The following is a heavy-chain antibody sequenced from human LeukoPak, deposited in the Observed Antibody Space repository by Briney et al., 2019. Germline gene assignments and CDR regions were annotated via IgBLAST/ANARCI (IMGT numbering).Heavy chain of an antibody. CDR3: ARDGEVGVGRWFDP. J-gene: IGHJ5*02. V-gene: IGHV3-21*01. CDR1: GFAFSSYS. CDR2: ISSSSSYI. D-gene: IGHD1-26*01. Sequence: GGSLRLSCVASGFAFSSYSMNWVRQAPGKGLEWVSSISSSSSYIYYADSVKGRFTFSRDNAKNSLSLQMNSLRAEDTAVYYCARDGEVGVGRWFDPWGQGTLVTVSS.